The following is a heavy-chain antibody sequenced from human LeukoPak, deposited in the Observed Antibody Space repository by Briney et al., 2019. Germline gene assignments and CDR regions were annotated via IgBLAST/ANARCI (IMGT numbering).Heavy chain of an antibody. D-gene: IGHD2-21*02. J-gene: IGHJ4*02. CDR3: ARDRANCGGDCYSTAFDY. CDR2: ISSSSSYI. V-gene: IGHV3-21*01. Sequence: GGSLRLSCAASGFTFSSYSMNWGRQAPGKGLEWVSAISSSSSYIYYADSVKGRFTISRDNAKNSLYLQMNSLRAEDTAVYYCARDRANCGGDCYSTAFDYWGQGTLVTVSS. CDR1: GFTFSSYS.